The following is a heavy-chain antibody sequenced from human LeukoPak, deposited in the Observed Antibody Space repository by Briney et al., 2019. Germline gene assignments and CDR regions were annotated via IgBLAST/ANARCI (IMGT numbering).Heavy chain of an antibody. CDR2: ISSSSSYI. Sequence: GGSLRLSCAASGFTFSSYSMNWVRQAPGKGLEWVSSISSSSSYIYYADSVKGRFTISRDNAKNMLYLQMNSLRAEDTAVYYCARVRDYDYVWGRREDAFDIWSQGTMVTVSS. CDR1: GFTFSSYS. J-gene: IGHJ3*02. D-gene: IGHD3-16*01. CDR3: ARVRDYDYVWGRREDAFDI. V-gene: IGHV3-21*01.